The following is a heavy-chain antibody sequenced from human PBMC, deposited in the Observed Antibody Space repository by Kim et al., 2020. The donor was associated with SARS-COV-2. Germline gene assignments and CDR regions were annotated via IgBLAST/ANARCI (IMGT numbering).Heavy chain of an antibody. J-gene: IGHJ4*02. Sequence: DSVKGRFTISRDNSKNTRYLQMNRLGTEDRAVYYGAKERNPYNWNYYFDYWGQGTLVTVSS. CDR3: AKERNPYNWNYYFDY. V-gene: IGHV3-30*02. D-gene: IGHD1-7*01.